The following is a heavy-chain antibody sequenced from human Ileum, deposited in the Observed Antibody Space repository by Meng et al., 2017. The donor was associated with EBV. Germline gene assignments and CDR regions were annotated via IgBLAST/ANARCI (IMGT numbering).Heavy chain of an antibody. D-gene: IGHD3-22*01. CDR2: INHRGGA. CDR3: ASHPGGNSQYYSSGDDY. J-gene: IGHJ4*02. V-gene: IGHV4-34*01. Sequence: QVQVQQWGAGLLKPSETLSLTCAVYGGSFSGYYWSWIRQPPGKGLEWIGEINHRGGAFYNPSLKSRVTMSIDTSKNQFSLKLNSVTAADTAVYYCASHPGGNSQYYSSGDDYWGQGALVTVFS. CDR1: GGSFSGYY.